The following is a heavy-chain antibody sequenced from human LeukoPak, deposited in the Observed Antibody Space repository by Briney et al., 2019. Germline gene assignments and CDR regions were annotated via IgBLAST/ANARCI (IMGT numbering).Heavy chain of an antibody. Sequence: SVKVSCKASGGTFSSYAISWVRQAPGQGLEWMGRIIPILGIANYAQKFQGRVTITADKSTSTAYMELRRLRSEDTAVYYCARSPRNYYDSSGYYAPYYFDYWGQGTLVTVSS. J-gene: IGHJ4*02. CDR1: GGTFSSYA. CDR2: IIPILGIA. D-gene: IGHD3-22*01. CDR3: ARSPRNYYDSSGYYAPYYFDY. V-gene: IGHV1-69*04.